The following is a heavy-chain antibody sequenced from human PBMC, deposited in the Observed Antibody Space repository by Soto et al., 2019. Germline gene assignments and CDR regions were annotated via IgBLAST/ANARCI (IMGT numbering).Heavy chain of an antibody. J-gene: IGHJ6*02. CDR3: ARDRIPTGMDA. V-gene: IGHV3-66*01. Sequence: EVQLVESGGGLVQPGGSLRLSCAASGFTVSSNYMSWVRQAPGKGLEWVSVIYSGGSTYYADSVKGRFTISRDNSKNTLYLQMNSLRAEDTAVDDCARDRIPTGMDAWGQGTTVNVSS. CDR1: GFTVSSNY. CDR2: IYSGGST.